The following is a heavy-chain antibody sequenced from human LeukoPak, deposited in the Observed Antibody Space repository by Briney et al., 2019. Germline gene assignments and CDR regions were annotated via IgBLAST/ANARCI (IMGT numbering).Heavy chain of an antibody. J-gene: IGHJ3*02. CDR1: GYTFTSYD. CDR3: AREASVYDSSGYYDAFDI. Sequence: GASVKVSCKASGYTFTSYDINWVRQATGQGLEWMGWMNPNSGNTGYAQKFQDRVTMTRNTSISTAYMELSSLRSEDTAVYYCAREASVYDSSGYYDAFDIWGQGTMVTVSS. V-gene: IGHV1-8*01. D-gene: IGHD3-22*01. CDR2: MNPNSGNT.